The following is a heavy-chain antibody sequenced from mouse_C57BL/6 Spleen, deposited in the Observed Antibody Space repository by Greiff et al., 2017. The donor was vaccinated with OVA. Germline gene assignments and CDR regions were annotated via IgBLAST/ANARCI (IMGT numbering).Heavy chain of an antibody. Sequence: EVKLMESGGGLVKPGGSLKLSCAASGFTFSDYGMHWVRQAPEKGLEWVAYISSGSSTIYYADTVKGRFTISRDNAKNTLFLQMTSLRSEDTAMYYCARPSNLGSPYAMDYWGQGTSVTVSS. D-gene: IGHD2-2*01. V-gene: IGHV5-17*01. CDR3: ARPSNLGSPYAMDY. CDR1: GFTFSDYG. J-gene: IGHJ4*01. CDR2: ISSGSSTI.